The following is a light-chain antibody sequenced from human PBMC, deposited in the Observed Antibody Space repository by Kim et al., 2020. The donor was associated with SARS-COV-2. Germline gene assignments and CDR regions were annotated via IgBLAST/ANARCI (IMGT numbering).Light chain of an antibody. CDR3: GTWDGSLSAGV. V-gene: IGLV1-51*01. J-gene: IGLJ2*01. Sequence: QSVLTQPPSVSAAPGQKVTISCSGSTSNIGTNYVSWYQQLPGTAPKLLLYDNNERPSGIPDRFSASKSGTSATLGITGLQTGDEAVYYCGTWDGSLSAGVFGGGTQLTVL. CDR2: DNN. CDR1: TSNIGTNY.